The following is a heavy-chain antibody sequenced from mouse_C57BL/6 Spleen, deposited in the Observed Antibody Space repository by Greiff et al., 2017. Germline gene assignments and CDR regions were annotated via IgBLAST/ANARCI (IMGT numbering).Heavy chain of an antibody. CDR3: ARDLTGTGY. Sequence: ESGPGLVKPSQSLSLTCSVTGYSITSGYYWNWIRQFPGNKLEWMGYISYDGSNNYNPSLKNRISITRDTSKNQFFLKLNSVTTEDTATYYCARDLTGTGYWGQGTTLTVSS. J-gene: IGHJ2*01. D-gene: IGHD4-1*01. CDR2: ISYDGSN. CDR1: GYSITSGYY. V-gene: IGHV3-6*01.